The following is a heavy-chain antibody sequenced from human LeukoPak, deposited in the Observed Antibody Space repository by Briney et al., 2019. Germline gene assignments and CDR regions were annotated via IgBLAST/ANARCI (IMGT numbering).Heavy chain of an antibody. D-gene: IGHD3-22*01. Sequence: GGSLRLSCAASGFTFSGSVIHWVRQASGKGLEWVGRISSKANSYATAYAASVKGRFTISRDDSKNTAYLQMNSLKTEDTAVYYCTGGVWGYDTSGFNFDYWGQGSLVSVSS. CDR2: ISSKANSYAT. CDR3: TGGVWGYDTSGFNFDY. V-gene: IGHV3-73*01. CDR1: GFTFSGSV. J-gene: IGHJ4*02.